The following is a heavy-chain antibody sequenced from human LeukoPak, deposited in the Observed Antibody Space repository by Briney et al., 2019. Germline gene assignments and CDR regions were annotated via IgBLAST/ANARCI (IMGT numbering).Heavy chain of an antibody. Sequence: SETLSLTCTVSGASISSYYWSWLRQPPGKGLEWIGYIYYSGSTNYNPALKSRVTISEDTSKNQISLKLSSVTAADTAVYYCARVRGYYDSSGYDYWGQGTLVTVSS. J-gene: IGHJ4*02. CDR1: GASISSYY. CDR3: ARVRGYYDSSGYDY. V-gene: IGHV4-59*01. D-gene: IGHD3-22*01. CDR2: IYYSGST.